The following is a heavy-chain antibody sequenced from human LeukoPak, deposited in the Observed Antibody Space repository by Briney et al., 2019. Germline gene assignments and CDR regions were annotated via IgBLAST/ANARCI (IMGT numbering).Heavy chain of an antibody. CDR1: GYAFTNYD. V-gene: IGHV1-8*01. D-gene: IGHD1-1*01. CDR2: MNPNSGNT. Sequence: ASVKVSCNASGYAFTNYDINWVRQATGQGLEWMGWMNPNSGNTGYAQKFQGRVTMTRNTSISTVYMEMSSLRSEDTAMYYCARAESWTGTTNYYYMDVWGLGTTVTVSS. CDR3: ARAESWTGTTNYYYMDV. J-gene: IGHJ6*03.